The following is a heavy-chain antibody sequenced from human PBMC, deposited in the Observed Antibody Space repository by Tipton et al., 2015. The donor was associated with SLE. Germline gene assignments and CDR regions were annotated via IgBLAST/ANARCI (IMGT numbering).Heavy chain of an antibody. CDR2: MNPKSGNT. D-gene: IGHD4-23*01. J-gene: IGHJ4*02. CDR3: TRRCGKRFAY. CDR1: GYAFSSYD. V-gene: IGHV1-8*01. Sequence: QLVQSGAEVQKPGASVKVSCKASGYAFSSYDINWVRQASGQGLEWMGWMNPKSGNTGFAQKFQGRVTMTRNNAITTAYMELSSLRSEDTAIYYCTRRCGKRFAYWGQGTLITVSS.